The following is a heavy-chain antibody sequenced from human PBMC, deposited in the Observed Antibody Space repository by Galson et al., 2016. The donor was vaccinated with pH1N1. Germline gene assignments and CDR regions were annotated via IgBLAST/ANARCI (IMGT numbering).Heavy chain of an antibody. CDR1: GSSSTTYW. CDR2: IYPGDSDT. D-gene: IGHD3-3*01. V-gene: IGHV5-51*01. CDR3: ARRLSLTISGMGPYDAFDV. Sequence: QSGAEVKKPGESLKISCRRSGSSSTTYWIGWVRQLPGKGLEWMGLIYPGDSDTKYNPSLQGHVSSSVDKSINTAYLQWSSLQPSDTGIYYCARRLSLTISGMGPYDAFDVWGQGTMVTVSS. J-gene: IGHJ3*01.